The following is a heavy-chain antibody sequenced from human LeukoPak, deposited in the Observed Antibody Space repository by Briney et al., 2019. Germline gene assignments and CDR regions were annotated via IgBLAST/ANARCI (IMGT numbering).Heavy chain of an antibody. Sequence: PSETLSLTCAVYGGSFSGYYWSWIRQPPGKGLEWIGEINHSGSTNYNPSLKSRVTIPVDTSKNQFSLKLSSVTAADTAVYYCARGLGYCSSTSCSLYYFDYWGQGTLVTVSS. D-gene: IGHD2-2*01. J-gene: IGHJ4*02. CDR3: ARGLGYCSSTSCSLYYFDY. CDR2: INHSGST. CDR1: GGSFSGYY. V-gene: IGHV4-34*01.